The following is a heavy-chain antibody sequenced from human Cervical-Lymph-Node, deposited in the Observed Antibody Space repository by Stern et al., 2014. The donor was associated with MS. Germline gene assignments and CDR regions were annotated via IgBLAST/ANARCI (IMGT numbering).Heavy chain of an antibody. V-gene: IGHV1-46*01. Sequence: VQLVESGAEVKKPGASVKVSCKGSGYTFTTYYMHWVRQAPGQGLEWMGIINPSGGSTSYAPKFQDRVTMTRDTTTSTVYMELSSLRSDDTAVYYCATKAGGDTWYFDLWGRGTLVTVSS. CDR3: ATKAGGDTWYFDL. CDR1: GYTFTTYY. CDR2: INPSGGST. D-gene: IGHD2-21*01. J-gene: IGHJ2*01.